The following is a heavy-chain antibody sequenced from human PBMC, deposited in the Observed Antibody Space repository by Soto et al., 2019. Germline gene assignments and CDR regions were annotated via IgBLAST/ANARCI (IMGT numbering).Heavy chain of an antibody. V-gene: IGHV4-4*07. J-gene: IGHJ4*01. CDR1: GDSITNNY. Sequence: SETLSLTCTVSGDSITNNYWSWMRQPAGKGLEWIGRIYSSGSTNYNPSLKSRVTMSVDKSKNKFSLKLSSVTAADTAVYYCARDGGSYYLGPYWGRGTLVTVSS. CDR2: IYSSGST. CDR3: ARDGGSYYLGPY. D-gene: IGHD1-26*01.